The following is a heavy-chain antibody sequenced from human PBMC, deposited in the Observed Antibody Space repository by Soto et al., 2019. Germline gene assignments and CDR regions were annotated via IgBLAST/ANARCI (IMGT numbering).Heavy chain of an antibody. CDR1: GGSISSSSYY. Sequence: QLQLQESGPGLVKPSETLSLTCTVSGGSISSSSYYWGWIRQPPGKGLEWIGSIYYSGSTYYNPSLKSRVTISVDTSKNQFSLKLSSVTAADTAVYYCARLTAELDYDYIWGSYRPGYFDYWGQGTLVTVSS. CDR2: IYYSGST. V-gene: IGHV4-39*01. D-gene: IGHD3-16*02. J-gene: IGHJ4*02. CDR3: ARLTAELDYDYIWGSYRPGYFDY.